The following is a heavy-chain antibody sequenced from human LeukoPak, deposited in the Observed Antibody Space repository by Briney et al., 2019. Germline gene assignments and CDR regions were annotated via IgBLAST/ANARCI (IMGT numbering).Heavy chain of an antibody. D-gene: IGHD4-23*01. CDR1: GGSIRTYY. J-gene: IGHJ6*03. CDR2: VYYSWST. Sequence: SETLSLTCAVSGGSIRTYYWSWIRPPPRKGLDWVGYVYYSWSTKYKPSLKHRATISIDTSENQFSLKLRSVTAADTAVYYCARVGVVTLAYSYMDGWGKQTTVTVS. CDR3: ARVGVVTLAYSYMDG. V-gene: IGHV4-59*01.